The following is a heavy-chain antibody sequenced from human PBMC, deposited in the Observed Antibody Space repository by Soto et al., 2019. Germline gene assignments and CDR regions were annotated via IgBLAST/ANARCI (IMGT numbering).Heavy chain of an antibody. CDR2: IHYSGET. D-gene: IGHD4-17*01. J-gene: IGHJ5*02. Sequence: RSLTCTVSGASIISTFYYLGWLRQPPGRGLEWIANIHYSGETHYSPSLKSRVAISVDTSKSQFSLTLDSVTAADTAVYYCARRPDFRDHGWFDPWGQGILVTVSS. CDR1: GASIISTFYY. V-gene: IGHV4-39*01. CDR3: ARRPDFRDHGWFDP.